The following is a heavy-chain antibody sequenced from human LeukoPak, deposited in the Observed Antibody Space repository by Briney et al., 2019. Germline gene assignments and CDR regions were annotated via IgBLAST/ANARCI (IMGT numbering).Heavy chain of an antibody. Sequence: ASVKVSCKASGYTFTSYGISWVRQAPGQGLEWMGWISAYNGNTNYAQKLQGRVTMTTDTSTSTAYLELRSLRSDDTAVYYCARSFYSSSWPNFDYWGQGTLVTVSS. CDR2: ISAYNGNT. V-gene: IGHV1-18*01. D-gene: IGHD6-13*01. CDR3: ARSFYSSSWPNFDY. CDR1: GYTFTSYG. J-gene: IGHJ4*02.